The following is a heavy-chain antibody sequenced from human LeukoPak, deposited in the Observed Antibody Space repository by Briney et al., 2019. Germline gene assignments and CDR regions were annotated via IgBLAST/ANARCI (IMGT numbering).Heavy chain of an antibody. CDR1: GGSISSGDYY. CDR2: IYYSGSI. J-gene: IGHJ6*02. D-gene: IGHD3-22*01. Sequence: SETLSLTCTVSGGSISSGDYYWSWIRQPPGKGLEWIGYIYYSGSIYYNPSLKSRVTISVDTSKNQFSLKLSSVTAADTAVYYCARVVRDGYGSSGYYYDYGMDVWGQGTTVTVSS. V-gene: IGHV4-30-4*01. CDR3: ARVVRDGYGSSGYYYDYGMDV.